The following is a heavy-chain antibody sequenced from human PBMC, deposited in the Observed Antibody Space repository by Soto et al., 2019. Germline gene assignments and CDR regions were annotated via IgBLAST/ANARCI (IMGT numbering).Heavy chain of an antibody. CDR1: GYIFTNND. Sequence: GASVKVSCKASGYIFTNNDVSWVRQATGQGLEWMGWMNPGSGDTGYAQKFQGRVTMTRDISIATAYMELSSLRSDDTAIYYCATMANFGSLNWFDPWGQGTLVTVSS. V-gene: IGHV1-8*01. CDR3: ATMANFGSLNWFDP. D-gene: IGHD3-10*01. J-gene: IGHJ5*02. CDR2: MNPGSGDT.